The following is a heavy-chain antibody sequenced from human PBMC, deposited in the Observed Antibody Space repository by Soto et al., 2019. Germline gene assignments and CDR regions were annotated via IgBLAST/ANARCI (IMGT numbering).Heavy chain of an antibody. Sequence: ASVKVSCKASGYTFTSYDINWVRQATGQGLEWMGWMNPNSGNTGYAQKFQERVTITRDMSTSTAYMELSSLRSEDTAVYYCAAAYYDFWSGQDAFDIWGQGTMVTVSS. J-gene: IGHJ3*02. D-gene: IGHD3-3*01. CDR3: AAAYYDFWSGQDAFDI. CDR2: MNPNSGNT. CDR1: GYTFTSYD. V-gene: IGHV1-8*01.